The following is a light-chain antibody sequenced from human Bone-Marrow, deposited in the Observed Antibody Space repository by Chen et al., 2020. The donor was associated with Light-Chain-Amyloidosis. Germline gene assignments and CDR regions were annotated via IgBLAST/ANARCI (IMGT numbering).Light chain of an antibody. V-gene: IGLV3-21*02. CDR1: NIGSTS. CDR2: DDR. Sequence: SYVLTQPSSVSVAPGQTATIACGGNNIGSTSVHWYQQTPGQAPLLAVYDDRDRPSGIPERLSGSNSGNTATLTISRVEAGDEADYYYQVWDRSSDRPVFGGGTKLTVL. CDR3: QVWDRSSDRPV. J-gene: IGLJ3*02.